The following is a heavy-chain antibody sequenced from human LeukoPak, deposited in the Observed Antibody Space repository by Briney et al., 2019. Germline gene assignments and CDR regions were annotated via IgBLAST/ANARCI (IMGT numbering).Heavy chain of an antibody. J-gene: IGHJ4*02. CDR2: IKQDGSEK. CDR1: GFTFTNYW. D-gene: IGHD6-13*01. CDR3: VREDIGEIAAAKSHFDH. V-gene: IGHV3-7*01. Sequence: PGGSLRLSCAASGFTFTNYWMTWVRQAPGKALEWVANIKQDGSEKYYVDSVKGRFTISRDNAQNSLYLQMNSLRAEDTAVYYCVREDIGEIAAAKSHFDHWGQGTLDTVSS.